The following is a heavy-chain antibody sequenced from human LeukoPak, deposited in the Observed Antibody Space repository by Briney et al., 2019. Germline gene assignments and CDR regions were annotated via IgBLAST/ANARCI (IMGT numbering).Heavy chain of an antibody. CDR1: TGSINNYY. CDR3: ARGRGDFWSGYSNRNYYYYYMDV. D-gene: IGHD3-3*01. V-gene: IGHV4-59*01. CDR2: IYYSGSS. J-gene: IGHJ6*03. Sequence: SETLSLTCTVSTGSINNYYWTWIRQSPGEGLEWIGYIYYSGSSNYNPSLKSRVTISIDTSQNQFSLKLSSVTAADTAVYYCARGRGDFWSGYSNRNYYYYYMDVWGKGTTVTVSS.